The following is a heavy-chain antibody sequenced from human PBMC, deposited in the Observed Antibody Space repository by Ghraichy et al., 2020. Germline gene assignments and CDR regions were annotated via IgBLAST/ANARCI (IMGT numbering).Heavy chain of an antibody. Sequence: SETLSLTCTVSGGSISSYYWTWILQAPGKGLEWIGYISHSGSTNYNPSLKSRVTISIDTSKNQFSLRLTSVTAADTAVYFCARQDGYRGYDYWGQGTLGTVSS. D-gene: IGHD5-12*01. CDR2: ISHSGST. CDR3: ARQDGYRGYDY. J-gene: IGHJ4*02. V-gene: IGHV4-59*08. CDR1: GGSISSYY.